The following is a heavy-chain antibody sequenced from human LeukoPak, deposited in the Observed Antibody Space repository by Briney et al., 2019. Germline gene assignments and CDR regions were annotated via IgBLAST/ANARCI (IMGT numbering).Heavy chain of an antibody. D-gene: IGHD3-22*01. CDR1: GFTFSSYG. CDR3: AKTQGYYDC. Sequence: GGSLRLSCAASGFTFSSYGMNWVRQAPGKGLEWVSGIGVGGTTYYADSVKSRFTISRDTSKNTLYLQMNSLRAEDTAVYYCAKTQGYYDCWGQGTLVTVSS. V-gene: IGHV3-23*01. CDR2: IGVGGTT. J-gene: IGHJ4*02.